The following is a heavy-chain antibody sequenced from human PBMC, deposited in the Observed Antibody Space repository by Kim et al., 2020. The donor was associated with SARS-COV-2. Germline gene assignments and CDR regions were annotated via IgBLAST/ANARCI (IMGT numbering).Heavy chain of an antibody. V-gene: IGHV4-39*01. CDR3: ASGHVDTAMAGYYGMDG. D-gene: IGHD5-18*01. J-gene: IGHJ6*02. CDR2: IYYSGST. CDR1: GGSISSSSYY. Sequence: SETLSLTCTVSGGSISSSSYYWGWIRQPPGKGLEWIGSIYYSGSTYYNPSLKSRVTISVDTSKNQFSLKLSSVTAADTAVYYCASGHVDTAMAGYYGMDGWGQGSTVAVSS.